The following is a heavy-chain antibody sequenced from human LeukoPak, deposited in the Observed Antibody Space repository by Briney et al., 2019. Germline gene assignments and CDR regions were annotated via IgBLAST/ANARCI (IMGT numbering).Heavy chain of an antibody. CDR3: VRSLMTTVGEEY. CDR1: GFTVRNNY. Sequence: GGSLRLSCEAPGFTVRNNYMTWVRQAPGKGLEWVSVIYSGGGTYYADSVKDRFTISRDNSKNTLYLQMNSLRAEDTALYYCVRSLMTTVGEEYWGQGTLVTVSS. V-gene: IGHV3-66*01. D-gene: IGHD4-11*01. CDR2: IYSGGGT. J-gene: IGHJ4*02.